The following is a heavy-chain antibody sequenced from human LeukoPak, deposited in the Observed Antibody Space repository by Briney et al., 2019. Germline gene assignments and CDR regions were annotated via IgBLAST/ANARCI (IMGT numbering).Heavy chain of an antibody. CDR3: ATTLLRFLEWLPSPFDY. Sequence: ASVKVSCKVSGHTLTELSIHWVRQAPGKGLEWMGGFDPEDGETIYAQKFQGRVTMTEDTSTDTAYMELSSLRSEDTAVYYCATTLLRFLEWLPSPFDYWGQGTLVTVSS. CDR1: GHTLTELS. J-gene: IGHJ4*02. CDR2: FDPEDGET. D-gene: IGHD3-3*01. V-gene: IGHV1-24*01.